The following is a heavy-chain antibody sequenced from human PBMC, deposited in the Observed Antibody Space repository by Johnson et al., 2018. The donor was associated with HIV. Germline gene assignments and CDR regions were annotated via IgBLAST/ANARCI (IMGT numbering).Heavy chain of an antibody. CDR1: GFTFDDYA. CDR3: AGERGQAFDV. CDR2: ISWDGGST. J-gene: IGHJ3*01. V-gene: IGHV3-43D*03. Sequence: VQLVESGGGLVQPGGSLRLSCAASGFTFDDYAMHWVRQAPGKGLEWVSLISWDGGSTYYADSVKGRFTISRDNSKNSLYLQMNTLRVEDTAFYYCAGERGQAFDVWGQGTMVTVSS. D-gene: IGHD1-26*01.